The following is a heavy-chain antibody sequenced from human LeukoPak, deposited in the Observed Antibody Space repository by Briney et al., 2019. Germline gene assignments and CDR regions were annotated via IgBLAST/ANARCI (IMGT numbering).Heavy chain of an antibody. D-gene: IGHD2-2*02. Sequence: SVKVSCKASGGTFSSYAISWVRQAPGQGLEWMGRIIPILGIANYAQKFQGRVTITADKSTSTAYMELSSLRSEDTAVYYCARGRGVLLVVPAAITGMDVWGQGTTVTVSS. CDR2: IIPILGIA. CDR3: ARGRGVLLVVPAAITGMDV. J-gene: IGHJ6*02. V-gene: IGHV1-69*04. CDR1: GGTFSSYA.